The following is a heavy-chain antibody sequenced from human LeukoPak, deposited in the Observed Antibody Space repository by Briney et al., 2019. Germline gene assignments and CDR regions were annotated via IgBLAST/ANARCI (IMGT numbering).Heavy chain of an antibody. D-gene: IGHD5-24*01. Sequence: GGSLRLSCAASGFTFSSYAMHWVRQAPGKGLEWVAVISYDGSNKYYADSVKGRFTISRDNSKNTLYLQMNSLRAEDTAVYYCARSARGDGYNPYFGYWGQGTLVTVSS. CDR1: GFTFSSYA. CDR2: ISYDGSNK. J-gene: IGHJ4*02. CDR3: ARSARGDGYNPYFGY. V-gene: IGHV3-30*04.